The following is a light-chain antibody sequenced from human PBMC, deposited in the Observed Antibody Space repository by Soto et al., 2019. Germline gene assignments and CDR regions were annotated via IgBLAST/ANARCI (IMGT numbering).Light chain of an antibody. V-gene: IGKV1-33*01. CDR1: QDISNY. Sequence: DIPMTQSPSSLSASVGDRVTITCQASQDISNYLNWYQQKPGKAPKLLMYDASNLDTGVPSRFSGSESGTDGTFTISSLQTEDSATYYCQQCDNLPLTFGGGTKVDIK. CDR3: QQCDNLPLT. J-gene: IGKJ4*01. CDR2: DAS.